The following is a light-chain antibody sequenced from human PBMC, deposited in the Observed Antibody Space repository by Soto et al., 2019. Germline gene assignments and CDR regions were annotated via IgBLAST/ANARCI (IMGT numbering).Light chain of an antibody. CDR1: ESIISY. CDR3: QQSFGTLLS. V-gene: IGKV1-39*01. Sequence: DIQMTQSPSSLSASIGDRVTITCRASESIISYLNWYQQKPGKAPKLLISGASTLQSGVPSRFSGRGSGTDFTLAISSLQPEDVGTYYCQQSFGTLLSFGGGTKVDIK. J-gene: IGKJ4*01. CDR2: GAS.